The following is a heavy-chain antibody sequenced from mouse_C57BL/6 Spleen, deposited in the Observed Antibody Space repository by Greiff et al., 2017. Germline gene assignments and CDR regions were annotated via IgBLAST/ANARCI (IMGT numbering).Heavy chain of an antibody. CDR3: ARRVITTVVATGDFDY. D-gene: IGHD1-1*01. CDR1: GYTFTSYW. CDR2: IDPSDSYT. V-gene: IGHV1-50*01. J-gene: IGHJ2*01. Sequence: VQLQQPGAELVKPGASVKLSCKASGYTFTSYWMQWVKQRPGQGLEWIGEIDPSDSYTNYNQKFKGKATLTVDTSSITAYMQLSRLTAEDSEVYYCARRVITTVVATGDFDYWGQGTTLTVSS.